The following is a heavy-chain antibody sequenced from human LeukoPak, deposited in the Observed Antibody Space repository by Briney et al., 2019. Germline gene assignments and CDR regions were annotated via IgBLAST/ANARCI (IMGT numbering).Heavy chain of an antibody. Sequence: GGSLRLSCAASGFTFSIYWVHWVRQAPGKGLVWVSSINSDGSSTSYADSVKGRFTISRDNTKNTLYLQMNSLRAEDTAVYYCARDLVRGVRRNYYYYGMDVWGQGTTVTVSS. CDR2: INSDGSST. CDR3: ARDLVRGVRRNYYYYGMDV. V-gene: IGHV3-74*01. J-gene: IGHJ6*02. CDR1: GFTFSIYW. D-gene: IGHD3-10*01.